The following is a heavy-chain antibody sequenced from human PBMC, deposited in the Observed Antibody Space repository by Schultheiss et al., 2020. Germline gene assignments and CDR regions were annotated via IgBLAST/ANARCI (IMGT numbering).Heavy chain of an antibody. V-gene: IGHV1-18*01. Sequence: ASVKVSCKASGYTFTNYGISWVRQAPGQGLEWMGWISAYNGNTNYAQKLQGRVTMTTDTSTSTAYMELRSLRSDDTAVYYCAREDYDSSGYQGPARYGMDVWGQGTTVTVSS. CDR3: AREDYDSSGYQGPARYGMDV. J-gene: IGHJ6*02. D-gene: IGHD3-22*01. CDR2: ISAYNGNT. CDR1: GYTFTNYG.